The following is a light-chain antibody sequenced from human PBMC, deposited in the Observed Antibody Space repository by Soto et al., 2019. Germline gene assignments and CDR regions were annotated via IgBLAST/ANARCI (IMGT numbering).Light chain of an antibody. CDR1: QSVSSSY. V-gene: IGKV3-20*01. Sequence: EIVLTQSPGTLSLSPGERATISCRASQSVSSSYLAWYQQKPGQDPRPLIYGASSKAIGIPDKFSGSGSGTDFTLIISRLEPEDFAVYYCQQYGSSPWTFGQGTKV. CDR3: QQYGSSPWT. CDR2: GAS. J-gene: IGKJ1*01.